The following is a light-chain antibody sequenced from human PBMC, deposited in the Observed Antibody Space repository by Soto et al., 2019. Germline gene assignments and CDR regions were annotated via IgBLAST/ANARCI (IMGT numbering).Light chain of an antibody. CDR1: QIVSSTY. CDR2: GAS. V-gene: IGKV3-20*01. Sequence: EIVLTQSPGTLSLSPGERATLSCRASQIVSSTYLAWFQQKPGQAPRLLIYGASTRATGIPDRFSGSGSGTDFTLTISGLEPEDFAFYYCQQYDVTPPITFGGGTKVDIK. CDR3: QQYDVTPPIT. J-gene: IGKJ4*01.